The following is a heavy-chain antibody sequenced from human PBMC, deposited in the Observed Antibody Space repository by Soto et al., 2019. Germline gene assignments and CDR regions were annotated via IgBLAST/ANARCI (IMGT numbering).Heavy chain of an antibody. CDR2: ISGSGGST. CDR1: GFTFSSYA. Sequence: EVQLLESGGGLVQPGGSLRLSCAASGFTFSSYAMSWVRQAPGKGLEWVSAISGSGGSTYYADSVKGRFTISRDNSKNTLYLQMNSLRAEDTAVYYCANYHYYDSSGSRPPFDYWCQVTLVTVSS. V-gene: IGHV3-23*01. D-gene: IGHD3-22*01. CDR3: ANYHYYDSSGSRPPFDY. J-gene: IGHJ4*02.